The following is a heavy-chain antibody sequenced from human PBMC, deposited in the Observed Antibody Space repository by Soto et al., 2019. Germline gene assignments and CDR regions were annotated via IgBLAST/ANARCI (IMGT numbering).Heavy chain of an antibody. V-gene: IGHV3-20*04. D-gene: IGHD3-22*01. J-gene: IGHJ4*02. CDR1: GFTFDDYG. CDR2: INWNGGST. Sequence: PGGSLRLSCAASGFTFDDYGMSWVRQAPGKGLEWVSGINWNGGSTGYADSVKGRFTISRDNAKNSLYLQMNSLRAEDTALYYCARDTPHYYDSSGYYPGYYFDYWGQGTLVTVSS. CDR3: ARDTPHYYDSSGYYPGYYFDY.